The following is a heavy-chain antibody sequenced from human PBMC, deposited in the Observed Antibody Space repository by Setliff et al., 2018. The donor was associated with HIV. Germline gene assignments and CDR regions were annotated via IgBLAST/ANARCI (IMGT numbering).Heavy chain of an antibody. D-gene: IGHD3-10*01. CDR3: ARDRTGTYYYGSGAPGDAFDI. CDR1: GYTSTSYY. Sequence: ASVKVSCKASGYTSTSYYMHWVRQAPGQGLEWMGIINPSGGSTSYAQKFQGRVTMTRDTSTSTVYMELSSLRSEDTAVYYCARDRTGTYYYGSGAPGDAFDIWGQGTMVTVSS. V-gene: IGHV1-46*01. CDR2: INPSGGST. J-gene: IGHJ3*02.